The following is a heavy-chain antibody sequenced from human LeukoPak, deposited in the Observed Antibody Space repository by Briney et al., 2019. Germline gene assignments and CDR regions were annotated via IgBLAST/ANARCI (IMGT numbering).Heavy chain of an antibody. CDR2: ISWNSGSI. CDR3: AKDLMATILYYFDY. J-gene: IGHJ4*02. Sequence: GGSLRLSCAASGFTFDDYAMHWVRQAPGKGLEWVSGISWNSGSIGYADSVKGRFTISRDNAKNSLYLQMNSLRAEDTALYYCAKDLMATILYYFDYWGQGTLVTVSS. V-gene: IGHV3-9*01. CDR1: GFTFDDYA. D-gene: IGHD5-24*01.